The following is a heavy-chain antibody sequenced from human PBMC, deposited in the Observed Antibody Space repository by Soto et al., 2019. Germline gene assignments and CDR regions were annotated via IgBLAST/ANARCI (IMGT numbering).Heavy chain of an antibody. CDR1: GYSFTSYY. Sequence: ASVKVSCKASGYSFTSYYMHWVRQSPGQGLEWMGIINPSGGSTSYAQKFQGRVTMTRDTSTSTVYMELSSLRSEDTAVYYCERDQEGSSSSDGMDVWGQGTTVTVSS. V-gene: IGHV1-46*01. J-gene: IGHJ6*02. CDR3: ERDQEGSSSSDGMDV. D-gene: IGHD6-6*01. CDR2: INPSGGST.